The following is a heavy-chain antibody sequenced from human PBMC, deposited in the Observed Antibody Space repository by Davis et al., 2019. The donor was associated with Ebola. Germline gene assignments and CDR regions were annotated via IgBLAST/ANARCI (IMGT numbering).Heavy chain of an antibody. V-gene: IGHV4-59*01. D-gene: IGHD6-6*01. J-gene: IGHJ6*03. Sequence: PSETLSLTCTVSGGSISSYYWSWIRQPPGKGLEWIGYIYFCGSTNYNPSLKSRVTISVDTSKNQFSLKLSSVTAADTAVYYCASQTYSSSSGYYYYMDVWGKGTTVTVSS. CDR1: GGSISSYY. CDR2: IYFCGST. CDR3: ASQTYSSSSGYYYYMDV.